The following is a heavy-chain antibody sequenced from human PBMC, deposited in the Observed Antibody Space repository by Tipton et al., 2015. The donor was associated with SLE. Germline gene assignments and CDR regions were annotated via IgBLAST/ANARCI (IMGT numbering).Heavy chain of an antibody. CDR2: INHTGST. CDR1: GGSFSGHY. D-gene: IGHD5-12*01. CDR3: ARGGIGGYDSFDY. V-gene: IGHV4-34*01. J-gene: IGHJ4*02. Sequence: TLSLTCAVYGGSFSGHYWSWIRQPPGKGLEWIGEINHTGSTNYNPSLKSRVTISEDTSKSEFSLNLRSVTAADTAVYYCARGGIGGYDSFDYWGQGTLVTVSS.